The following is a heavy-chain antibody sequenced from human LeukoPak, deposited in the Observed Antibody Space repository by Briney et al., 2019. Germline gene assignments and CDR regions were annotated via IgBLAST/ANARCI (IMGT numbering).Heavy chain of an antibody. CDR3: ARLQLLQAYYYYYYMDV. Sequence: ASVKVSCKASGYTFTSYGISCVRQAPGQGLEWMGWISAYNGNTNYAQKLQGRVTMTTDTSTSTAYMELRSLRSDDTAVYYCARLQLLQAYYYYYYMDVWGKGTTVTVSS. D-gene: IGHD2-2*01. CDR1: GYTFTSYG. J-gene: IGHJ6*03. V-gene: IGHV1-18*01. CDR2: ISAYNGNT.